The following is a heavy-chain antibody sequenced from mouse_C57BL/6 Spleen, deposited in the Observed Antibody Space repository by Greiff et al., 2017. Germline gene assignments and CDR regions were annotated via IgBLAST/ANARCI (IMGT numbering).Heavy chain of an antibody. V-gene: IGHV1-61*01. CDR3: ARRGTARAAWFAY. D-gene: IGHD3-1*01. CDR1: GYTFTSYW. CDR2: IYPSDSET. J-gene: IGHJ3*01. Sequence: QVQLQQPGAELVRPGSSVKLSCKASGYTFTSYWMDWVKQRPGQGLEWIGNIYPSDSETHYNQKFKDKATLTVDKSSSTAYMQLSSLTSEDSAVYYCARRGTARAAWFAYWGQGTLVTVSA.